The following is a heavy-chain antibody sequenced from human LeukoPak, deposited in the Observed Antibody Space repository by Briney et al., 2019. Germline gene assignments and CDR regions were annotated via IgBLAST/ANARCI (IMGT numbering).Heavy chain of an antibody. D-gene: IGHD3-10*01. CDR1: GFAFRSYS. CDR3: ARATGSYYGMDV. J-gene: IGHJ6*02. CDR2: ISSSSRYI. Sequence: GGSVRLSCAASGFAFRSYSMDWVRQAPGKGLEWVSPISSSSRYIYHADSGKGRFTISRDNAKNSLYLQMNGLRAEDTAVYYCARATGSYYGMDVWGQGTTVTVSS. V-gene: IGHV3-21*01.